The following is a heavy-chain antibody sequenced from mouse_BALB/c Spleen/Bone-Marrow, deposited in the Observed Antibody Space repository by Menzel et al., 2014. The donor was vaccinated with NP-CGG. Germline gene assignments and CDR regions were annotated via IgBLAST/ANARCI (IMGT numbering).Heavy chain of an antibody. D-gene: IGHD2-4*01. J-gene: IGHJ4*01. V-gene: IGHV1-69*02. CDR3: ARGGDDFSLDY. Sequence: QVQLQQSGTELVTPGASVKMSCKASGYAFTDRWIHWVKQRPGQGLEWIGAIDTSDSYTNYNQKFKGKATLTVDESSSTAYIHLSSLTSEDSAVYYCARGGDDFSLDYWGQGTSVTVSS. CDR1: GYAFTDRW. CDR2: IDTSDSYT.